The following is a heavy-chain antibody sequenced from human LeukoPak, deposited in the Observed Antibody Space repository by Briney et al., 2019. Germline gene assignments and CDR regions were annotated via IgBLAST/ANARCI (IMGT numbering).Heavy chain of an antibody. D-gene: IGHD5-18*01. CDR2: IKTDGSAM. CDR3: VRRATTERGHSYGLDF. Sequence: PGGSLRLSCVGSGFTFNDYWIHWVRQAPGKGLVWVSAIKTDGSAMQYADSVKGRFAISRDNAKNTVYLQMNSLRDEDTAVYYCVRRATTERGHSYGLDFWGQGTLVTVSS. CDR1: GFTFNDYW. V-gene: IGHV3-74*03. J-gene: IGHJ4*02.